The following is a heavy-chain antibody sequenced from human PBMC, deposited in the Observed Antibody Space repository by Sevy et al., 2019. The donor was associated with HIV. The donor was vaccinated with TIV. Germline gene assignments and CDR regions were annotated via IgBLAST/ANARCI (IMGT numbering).Heavy chain of an antibody. CDR3: ARDKYLRFGEKRSVYFDY. D-gene: IGHD3-10*01. CDR1: DYSISSGYY. Sequence: SETLSLTCAVSDYSISSGYYWGWIRQPPGKGLEWIGSIYYSGSTDYNPSLKSRVTISVDTSKNQFSLKLSSVTAADTAVYYCARDKYLRFGEKRSVYFDYWGQGTLVTVSS. J-gene: IGHJ4*02. CDR2: IYYSGST. V-gene: IGHV4-38-2*02.